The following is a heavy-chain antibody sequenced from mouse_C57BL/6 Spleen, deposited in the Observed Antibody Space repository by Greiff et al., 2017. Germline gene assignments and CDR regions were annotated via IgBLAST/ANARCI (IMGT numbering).Heavy chain of an antibody. D-gene: IGHD1-1*01. CDR2: IWRGGST. J-gene: IGHJ4*01. CDR3: AKKDYGSSYEENYAMDY. V-gene: IGHV2-5*01. Sequence: QVQLKESGPGLVQPSQSLSITCTVSGFSLTSYGVHWVRQSPGKGLEWLGVIWRGGSTDYNAAFMSRLSITKDNSKSQVFFKMNSLQADDTAIYYCAKKDYGSSYEENYAMDYWGQGTSVTVSS. CDR1: GFSLTSYG.